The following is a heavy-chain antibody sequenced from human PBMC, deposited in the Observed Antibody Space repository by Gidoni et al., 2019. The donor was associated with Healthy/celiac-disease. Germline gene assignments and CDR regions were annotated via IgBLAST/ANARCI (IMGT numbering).Heavy chain of an antibody. V-gene: IGHV4-34*01. CDR1: GGSFSGYY. J-gene: IGHJ3*02. Sequence: QVQLQQWGAGLLKPSETLSLTCAVYGGSFSGYYWIGEINHSGSTNYNPSLKSRVTISVDTSKNQFSLKLSSVTAADTAVYYCARDGVGVLWFGQVHSDAFDIWGQGTMVTVSS. CDR3: ARDGVGVLWFGQVHSDAFDI. CDR2: INHSGST. D-gene: IGHD3-10*01.